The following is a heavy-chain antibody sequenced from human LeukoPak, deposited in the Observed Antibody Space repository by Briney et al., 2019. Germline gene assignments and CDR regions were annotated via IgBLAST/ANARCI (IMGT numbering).Heavy chain of an antibody. CDR1: GASVSSSDYY. J-gene: IGHJ4*02. D-gene: IGHD6-19*01. CDR2: PYFSGNP. CDR3: ARLGSGYPTPDY. Sequence: PSETLSLTCTVSGASVSSSDYYWGWIRQPPGMRLEWIGNPYFSGNPYYNPSLNSRVTISVDTSKNQFSLKMRSVTAADTAVYYCARLGSGYPTPDYWGQGTLVTVSS. V-gene: IGHV4-39*01.